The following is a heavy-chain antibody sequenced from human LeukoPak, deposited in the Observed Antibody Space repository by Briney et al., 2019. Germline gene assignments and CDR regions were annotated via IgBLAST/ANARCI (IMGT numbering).Heavy chain of an antibody. Sequence: GASVKVSCKASGYTFTGYYMHWVRQAPGQGLEWMGRIIPILGIANYAQKFQGRVTITADKSTSTAYMELSSLRSEDTAVYYCARRLVAGDYWGQGTLVTVSS. CDR2: IIPILGIA. D-gene: IGHD6-19*01. CDR3: ARRLVAGDY. V-gene: IGHV1-69*02. CDR1: GYTFTGYY. J-gene: IGHJ4*02.